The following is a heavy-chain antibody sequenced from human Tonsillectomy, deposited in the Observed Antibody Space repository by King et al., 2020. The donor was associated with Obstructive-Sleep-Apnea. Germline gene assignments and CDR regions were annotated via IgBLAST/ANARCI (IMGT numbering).Heavy chain of an antibody. CDR3: ATDPHHYSAGGAFGY. D-gene: IGHD2-8*02. CDR1: GFTFSDYW. CDR2: IKHDGSDK. Sequence: VQLVESGGDLVQPGGSLRLSCAASGFTFSDYWMTWIRQVPGKGLEWVALIKHDGSDKAYVDSVKGRFAISKDNAKNSLYLQMNNLKAEDTAGYYCATDPHHYSAGGAFGYWGQGTPVTVSS. V-gene: IGHV3-7*03. J-gene: IGHJ4*02.